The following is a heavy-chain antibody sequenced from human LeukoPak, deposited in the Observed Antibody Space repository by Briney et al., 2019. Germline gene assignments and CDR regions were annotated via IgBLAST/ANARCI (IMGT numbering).Heavy chain of an antibody. V-gene: IGHV3-74*01. CDR3: ARGPNVYGNSSGLIRDYYYYMDV. J-gene: IGHJ6*03. D-gene: IGHD6-6*01. Sequence: PGGSLRLSCAASGFTFSSHWMYWVRQAPGKGLVWVSRISSDGTNTNYADSVKGRFTISRDNSKNTLYLQVNSLRAEDTAVYYCARGPNVYGNSSGLIRDYYYYMDVWGKGTTVTVSS. CDR2: ISSDGTNT. CDR1: GFTFSSHW.